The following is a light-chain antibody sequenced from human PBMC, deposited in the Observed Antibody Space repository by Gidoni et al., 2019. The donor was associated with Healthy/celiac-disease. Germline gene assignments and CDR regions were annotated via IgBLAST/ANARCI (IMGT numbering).Light chain of an antibody. CDR3: QQYNSYSFT. V-gene: IGKV1-5*03. CDR2: KAS. Sequence: DIQITQSPSTLSASVGDRVTITCRASQSISSWLAWYQQKPWKAPKLLIYKASSLESGVPSRFSGSGSGTEFTLTISSLQPDDFATYYCQQYNSYSFTFGPGTKVDIK. J-gene: IGKJ3*01. CDR1: QSISSW.